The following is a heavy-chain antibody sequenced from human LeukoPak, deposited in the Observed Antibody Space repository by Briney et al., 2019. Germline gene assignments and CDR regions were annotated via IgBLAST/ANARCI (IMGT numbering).Heavy chain of an antibody. V-gene: IGHV3-66*01. D-gene: IGHD3-10*01. CDR3: ARGLMVRGYYFDY. CDR2: IYSGGST. Sequence: GGSLRLSCAASGFTVSSNYMSWVRQAPGKGLEWVSVIYSGGSTYYADSVKGRFTISRDNSKNTLYLQMNSQRAEDTAVYYCARGLMVRGYYFDYWGQGTLVTVSS. CDR1: GFTVSSNY. J-gene: IGHJ4*02.